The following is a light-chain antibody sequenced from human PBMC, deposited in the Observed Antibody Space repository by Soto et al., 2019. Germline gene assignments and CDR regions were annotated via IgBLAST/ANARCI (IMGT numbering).Light chain of an antibody. CDR1: QNIGTT. V-gene: IGKV3-15*01. CDR2: GAS. Sequence: MTQSPSSVSASVGDRVTITCRASQNIGTTLVWYQQKPGQAPRLLIYGASTRATEMPGTFSGRGSGTEFTLTISSLRPEDFAVYYCQQYRSWPRTFGQGTRWIS. CDR3: QQYRSWPRT. J-gene: IGKJ1*01.